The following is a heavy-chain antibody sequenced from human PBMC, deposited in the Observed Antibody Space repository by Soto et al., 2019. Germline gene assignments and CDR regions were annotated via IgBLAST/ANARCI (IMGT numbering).Heavy chain of an antibody. Sequence: QVQLQQWGAGLLKPSETLSLTCAVSSGPFSGYYWSWIRQSPGKGLEWIGEISHSGSTNYNPSLKSRVTISVDTSKNQCSLKLSSVTAADTAVYYCAISYITNDAFDIWGQGTLVTVSS. CDR1: SGPFSGYY. D-gene: IGHD1-1*01. CDR3: AISYITNDAFDI. J-gene: IGHJ3*02. V-gene: IGHV4-34*01. CDR2: ISHSGST.